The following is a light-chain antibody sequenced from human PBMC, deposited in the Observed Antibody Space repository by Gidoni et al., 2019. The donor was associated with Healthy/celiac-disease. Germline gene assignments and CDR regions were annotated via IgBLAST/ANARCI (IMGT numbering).Light chain of an antibody. J-gene: IGKJ2*02. Sequence: DIQMTQSPSSLSASVGDRVTITCRASQSISSYLNWYQQKPGKAPKLLIYAASSLQSGVPSRFSGSGSGRDVTLTISSLQPEDFATYYCQQSYSTRWTFGQGTKLEIK. V-gene: IGKV1-39*01. CDR3: QQSYSTRWT. CDR2: AAS. CDR1: QSISSY.